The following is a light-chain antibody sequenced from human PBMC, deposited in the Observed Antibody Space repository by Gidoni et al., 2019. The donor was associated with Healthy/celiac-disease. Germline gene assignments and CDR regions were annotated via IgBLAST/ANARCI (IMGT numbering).Light chain of an antibody. J-gene: IGLJ2*01. CDR3: QSYDSSLSGSV. CDR2: GNS. Sequence: QSVLTQPPSVSAAPGQRVTISCTGSSSNIGAGYDVHWSQQLPGTAPKLLIYGNSNRPSGVPDRFSGSKSGTSASLAITGLQAEDEADYYCQSYDSSLSGSVFGGGTKLTVL. CDR1: SSNIGAGYD. V-gene: IGLV1-40*01.